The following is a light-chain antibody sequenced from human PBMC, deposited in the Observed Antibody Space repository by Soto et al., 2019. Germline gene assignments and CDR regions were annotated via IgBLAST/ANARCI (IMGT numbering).Light chain of an antibody. CDR3: QQTYSTLFA. J-gene: IGKJ3*01. CDR1: QSISRY. V-gene: IGKV1-39*01. Sequence: DIQMNQSPSALSASVGDRVTITCRASQSISRYLNWYQQKPGKAPEPLIYAASSLQSGVPSRFSVNVSGTDFTLTISMLQPEYSATYFGQQTYSTLFAVGPGTNVDIK. CDR2: AAS.